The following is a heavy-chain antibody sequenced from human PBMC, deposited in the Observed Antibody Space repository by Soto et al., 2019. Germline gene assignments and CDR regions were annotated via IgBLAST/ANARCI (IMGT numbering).Heavy chain of an antibody. CDR2: IYPGDSDT. CDR1: GYSFTTYW. J-gene: IGHJ4*02. CDR3: TRQIAAAGQDY. D-gene: IGHD6-13*01. V-gene: IGHV5-51*01. Sequence: PGESLKISCKASGYSFTTYWIAWVPQMPGKGLEWMGMIYPGDSDTRYSPSFQGQVTFSADKSISTAYLQWTSLKASDTAMYFCTRQIAAAGQDYWGQGTLVTVSS.